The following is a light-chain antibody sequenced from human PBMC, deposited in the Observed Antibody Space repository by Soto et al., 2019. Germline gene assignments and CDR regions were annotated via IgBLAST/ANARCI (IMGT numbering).Light chain of an antibody. CDR2: GNS. V-gene: IGLV1-40*01. CDR3: QSSDGSLSGYV. J-gene: IGLJ1*01. CDR1: SSNIGAGYD. Sequence: QSVLTQPPSVSGAPGQRVTISCTGSSSNIGAGYDVHWYQQLPGTAPKLLIYGNSNRPSGVPDRFSGSKSGTAASLAITGLQAEEEADYYRQSSDGSLSGYVFGTGTKLTVL.